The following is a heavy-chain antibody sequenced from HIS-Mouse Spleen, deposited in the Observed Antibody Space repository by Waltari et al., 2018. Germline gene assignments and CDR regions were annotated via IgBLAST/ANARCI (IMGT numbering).Heavy chain of an antibody. V-gene: IGHV1-2*02. D-gene: IGHD6-19*01. CDR2: INPNSGGK. CDR3: ARGGQYSSGWYDY. Sequence: QVQLVQSGAEVKKPGASVKVSCKASGYTFTGYYMHWVRQAPGQGLEWMGWINPNSGGKNYAQKFQGRVTMTRDTSISTAYMELSRLRSDDTAVYYCARGGQYSSGWYDYWGQGTLVTVSS. J-gene: IGHJ4*02. CDR1: GYTFTGYY.